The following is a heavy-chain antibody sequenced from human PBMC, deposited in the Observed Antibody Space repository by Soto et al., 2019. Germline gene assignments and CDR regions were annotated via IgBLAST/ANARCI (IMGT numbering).Heavy chain of an antibody. Sequence: QVQLVQSGADVKKPGASVKVSCKASGYTFTSYGISSVRQAPGQGLEWMGWISAYNGNTNYAQQLKGRVTMTTDTSTSTAYMELRSLRSGDTAVYYCARSGSSGYYVDYWGQGTLATVSS. J-gene: IGHJ4*02. CDR2: ISAYNGNT. CDR1: GYTFTSYG. CDR3: ARSGSSGYYVDY. D-gene: IGHD3-22*01. V-gene: IGHV1-18*01.